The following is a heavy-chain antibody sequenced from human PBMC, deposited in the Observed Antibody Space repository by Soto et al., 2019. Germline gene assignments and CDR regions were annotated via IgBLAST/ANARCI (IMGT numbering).Heavy chain of an antibody. D-gene: IGHD3-22*01. Sequence: EVHLVESGGGLVQPGGSLRLSCAASGFTVSSNYMSWVRQAPGKGLEWVSVIYSGGSTYYADSVKGRFTISRDNSKNTLYLQMNSLRAEDTAVYYCARERDYYDSSGYSHFQHWGQGTLVTVSS. CDR2: IYSGGST. CDR3: ARERDYYDSSGYSHFQH. J-gene: IGHJ1*01. V-gene: IGHV3-66*01. CDR1: GFTVSSNY.